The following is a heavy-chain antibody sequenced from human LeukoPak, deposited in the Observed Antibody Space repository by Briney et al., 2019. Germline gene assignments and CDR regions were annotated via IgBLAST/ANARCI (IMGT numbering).Heavy chain of an antibody. D-gene: IGHD3-10*01. CDR3: ARDFRASGSYYNRYNWFDP. CDR1: GYTFTSYD. CDR2: MNPNSGNT. V-gene: IGHV1-8*03. J-gene: IGHJ5*02. Sequence: ASVKVSCKASGYTFTSYDINWGRQATGQGLEWMGWMNPNSGNTGYAQKFQGRVTITRNTSISTAYMELSSLRSEDTAVYYCARDFRASGSYYNRYNWFDPWGQGTLVTVSS.